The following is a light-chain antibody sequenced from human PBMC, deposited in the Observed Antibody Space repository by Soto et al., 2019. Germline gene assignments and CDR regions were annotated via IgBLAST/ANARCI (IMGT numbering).Light chain of an antibody. CDR3: SSYTSGSTLGV. CDR1: SSDVGGYNY. CDR2: DVS. Sequence: QSALTQPASVSGSPGQSITISCTGTSSDVGGYNYVSWYQQHPGKAPKLMIYDVSNRPSGVSNRFSGSKSGNTASLTISGLQAEDEADYYCSSYTSGSTLGVFGGGTKLTGL. J-gene: IGLJ2*01. V-gene: IGLV2-14*01.